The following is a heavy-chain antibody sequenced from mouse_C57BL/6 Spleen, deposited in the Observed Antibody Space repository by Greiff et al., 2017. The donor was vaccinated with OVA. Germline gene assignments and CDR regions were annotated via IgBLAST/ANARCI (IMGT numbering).Heavy chain of an antibody. V-gene: IGHV1-64*01. Sequence: QVHVKQPGAELVKPGASVKLSCKASGYTFTSYWMHWVKQRPGQGLEWIGMIHPNSGSTNYNEKFKSKATLTVDKSSSTAYMQLSSLTSEDSAVYYCASLITTVSFDYWGQGTTLTVSS. D-gene: IGHD1-1*01. CDR3: ASLITTVSFDY. CDR2: IHPNSGST. J-gene: IGHJ2*01. CDR1: GYTFTSYW.